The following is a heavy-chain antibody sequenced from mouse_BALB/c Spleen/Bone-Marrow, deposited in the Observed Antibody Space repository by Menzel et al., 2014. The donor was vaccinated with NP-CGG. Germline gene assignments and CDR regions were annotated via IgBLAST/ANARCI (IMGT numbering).Heavy chain of an antibody. CDR3: TRWNGHYEGFAY. J-gene: IGHJ3*01. Sequence: LQQSGSELVRPGASVKLSCKASGYTFTTYWIHWVKQRHGQGLEWIGNIYPGSGNTNYGEKFKTKGTLNVDTSSSTAYMHLSSLTSEDSAVYYCTRWNGHYEGFAYWGQGTLVTVSA. D-gene: IGHD2-1*01. V-gene: IGHV1S22*01. CDR1: GYTFTTYW. CDR2: IYPGSGNT.